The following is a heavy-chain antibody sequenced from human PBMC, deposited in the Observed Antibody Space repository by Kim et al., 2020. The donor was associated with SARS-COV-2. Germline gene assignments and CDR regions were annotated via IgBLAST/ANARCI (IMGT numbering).Heavy chain of an antibody. Sequence: TKYAQKFEGRVTMTRNTTHTTAVMELSSLRSDDTAVFYCAREASGTGGFEYWGQGTLVTVSS. J-gene: IGHJ4*02. CDR3: AREASGTGGFEY. CDR2: T. V-gene: IGHV1-2*02. D-gene: IGHD3-10*01.